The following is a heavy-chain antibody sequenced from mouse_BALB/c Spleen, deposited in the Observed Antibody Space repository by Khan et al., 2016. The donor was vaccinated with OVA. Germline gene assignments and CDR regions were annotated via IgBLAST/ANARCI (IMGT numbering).Heavy chain of an antibody. J-gene: IGHJ4*01. CDR1: GFTFSSYA. CDR3: ARDYYDSRGALDY. CDR2: ISSGANYT. Sequence: EVELVESGGGLVKPGGSLKLSCAASGFTFSSYAMSWVRQTPEKRLEWVATISSGANYTYFPDSVKGRFTISRDNAKNTLYLQMGSLRSEDTAMYYCARDYYDSRGALDYWGQGTSVAVSS. V-gene: IGHV5-9-1*01. D-gene: IGHD1-1*01.